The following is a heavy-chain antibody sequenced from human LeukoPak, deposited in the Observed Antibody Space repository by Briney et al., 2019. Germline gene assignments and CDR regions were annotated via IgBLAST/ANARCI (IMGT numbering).Heavy chain of an antibody. D-gene: IGHD5-18*01. CDR1: GYTFTSYD. CDR2: MNPNSGNT. J-gene: IGHJ4*02. CDR3: ARAGAMVSSFDY. Sequence: GASVKVSCKASGYTFTSYDINWVRQATGQGLEWMGWMNPNSGNTGYAQKFQGKVTMTRNTSISTAYMELSSLRSVDTAVYYCARAGAMVSSFDYWGQGTLVTVSS. V-gene: IGHV1-8*01.